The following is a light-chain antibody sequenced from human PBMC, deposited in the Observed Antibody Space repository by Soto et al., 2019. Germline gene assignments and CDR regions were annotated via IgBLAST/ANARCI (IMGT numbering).Light chain of an antibody. J-gene: IGKJ4*01. CDR3: QRYDNLPLT. Sequence: DIQMTQSPSTLSASVGDRVTITCRASQSISSWLAWYQQKPGKAPKLLIYDASSLESGVPSSFSGSGSGTDFTFTISSLQPEDIATYYCQRYDNLPLTFGGGTKVDIK. V-gene: IGKV1-5*01. CDR2: DAS. CDR1: QSISSW.